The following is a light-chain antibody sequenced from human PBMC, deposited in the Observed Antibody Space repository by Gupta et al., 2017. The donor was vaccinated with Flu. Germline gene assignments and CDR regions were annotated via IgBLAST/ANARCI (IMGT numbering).Light chain of an antibody. Sequence: DIQMTQSPSSLSASVGDRVTITCQASQDISDHLNWYQQKPGKAPKLLIYDAFNLEAGVPSRFSGGGSGTDFSLTISSLQPEDLATYYCQQGDNLPITFGGGTKVEIK. CDR1: QDISDH. J-gene: IGKJ4*01. CDR3: QQGDNLPIT. V-gene: IGKV1-33*01. CDR2: DAF.